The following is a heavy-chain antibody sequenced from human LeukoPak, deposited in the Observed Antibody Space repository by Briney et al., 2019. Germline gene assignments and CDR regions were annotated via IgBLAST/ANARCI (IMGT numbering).Heavy chain of an antibody. CDR3: AELGITMIGGV. J-gene: IGHJ6*04. V-gene: IGHV3-48*03. CDR2: ISSSGDTI. CDR1: GFTFSSYE. D-gene: IGHD3-10*02. Sequence: GGSLRLSCAASGFTFSSYEMNWVRQAPGKGLEWISYISSSGDTIYYADSVKGRFTISRDNAKNSLYLQMNSLRAEDTAVYYCAELGITMIGGVWGKGTTVTISS.